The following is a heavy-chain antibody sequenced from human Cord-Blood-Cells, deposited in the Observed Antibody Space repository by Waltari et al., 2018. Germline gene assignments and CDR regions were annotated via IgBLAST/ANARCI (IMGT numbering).Heavy chain of an antibody. CDR2: ISSSSSYI. CDR1: GFTFSSYS. D-gene: IGHD3-10*01. Sequence: EVQLVESGGGLVKPGGSLRLSCAASGFTFSSYSMNWVRQAPGKGLEWVSSISSSSSYIYYADSVKGRFTISRDNAKNSLYLQMNSLRAEDTAVYYCATTYYYGSGSYYFDYWGQGTLVTVSS. J-gene: IGHJ4*02. CDR3: ATTYYYGSGSYYFDY. V-gene: IGHV3-21*01.